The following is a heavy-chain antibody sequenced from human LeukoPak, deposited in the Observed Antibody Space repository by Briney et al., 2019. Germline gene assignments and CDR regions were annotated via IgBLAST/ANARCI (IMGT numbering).Heavy chain of an antibody. Sequence: GGSLRLSCAASGFTFSSYSMNWVRQAPGKGLEWVSYISSSSSTIYYADSVKGRFTISRDNAKNSLYLQMNSLRAEDTGVYYCARPDIVVVPAANFYYYYGMDVWGQGTTVTVSS. V-gene: IGHV3-48*01. CDR3: ARPDIVVVPAANFYYYYGMDV. J-gene: IGHJ6*02. D-gene: IGHD2-2*01. CDR2: ISSSSSTI. CDR1: GFTFSSYS.